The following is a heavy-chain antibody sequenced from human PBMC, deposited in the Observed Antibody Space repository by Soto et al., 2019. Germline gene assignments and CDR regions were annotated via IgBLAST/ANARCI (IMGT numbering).Heavy chain of an antibody. D-gene: IGHD2-2*01. V-gene: IGHV3-49*03. CDR1: GFTIGDFS. J-gene: IGHJ4*02. Sequence: PGGSMRLSCTASGFTIGDFSMSWFRPDTGKGLEWVGFIRSKPYGETTEYAASVKGRFTISRDDSKSIAYLQMNSLKTEDTAVYYCSRIFCTSTGCYENYWGQGTLVTVSS. CDR2: IRSKPYGETT. CDR3: SRIFCTSTGCYENY.